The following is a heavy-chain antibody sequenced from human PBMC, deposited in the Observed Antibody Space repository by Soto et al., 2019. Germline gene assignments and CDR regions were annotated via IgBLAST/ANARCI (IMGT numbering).Heavy chain of an antibody. CDR3: AKDISWLAGGAIDY. V-gene: IGHV3-9*01. CDR1: GFTFDDYA. CDR2: ISWNSGSI. D-gene: IGHD2-15*01. J-gene: IGHJ4*02. Sequence: EVQLVESGGGLVQPGRSLRLSCAASGFTFDDYAMHWVRQAPGKGLEWVSGISWNSGSIGYADSVKGRFTISRDNAKNSLYRQMNSLRAEDTALYYCAKDISWLAGGAIDYWGQGTLVTVSS.